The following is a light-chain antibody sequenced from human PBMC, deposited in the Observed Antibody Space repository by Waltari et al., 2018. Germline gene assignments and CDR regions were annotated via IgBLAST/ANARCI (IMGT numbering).Light chain of an antibody. CDR3: QQYYRTPRT. V-gene: IGKV4-1*01. CDR2: WAS. CDR1: QSVLYSSNNKNY. J-gene: IGKJ1*01. Sequence: DIVMTQSPDSLAVSLGERATINCKSSQSVLYSSNNKNYLAWYQQKPGQPPHVLIYWASTRESGVPDRFSGSGSGTDFTLTISNLQAEDVAVYYCQQYYRTPRTFGQGTKVEIK.